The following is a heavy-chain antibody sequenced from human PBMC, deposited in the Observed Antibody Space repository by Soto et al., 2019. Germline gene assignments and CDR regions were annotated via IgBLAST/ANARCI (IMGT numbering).Heavy chain of an antibody. D-gene: IGHD3-16*01. J-gene: IGHJ4*02. CDR2: ISAYNGNT. Sequence: QVQLVQSGAEVKKPGASVKVSCKASGYTFTSYGISWVRQAPGQGLEWMGWISAYNGNTNYAQKLRGRVTMTTDTSTSTAYMELRSLRSDDTAVYYCARDREAYIWGSPLWDWGQGTLVTVSS. CDR3: ARDREAYIWGSPLWD. CDR1: GYTFTSYG. V-gene: IGHV1-18*01.